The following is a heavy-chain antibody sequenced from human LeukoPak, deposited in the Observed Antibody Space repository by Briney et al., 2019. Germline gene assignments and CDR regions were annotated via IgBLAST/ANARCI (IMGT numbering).Heavy chain of an antibody. CDR1: GFTLSSYS. D-gene: IGHD3-22*01. Sequence: GGSLRLSCAASGFTLSSYSMNWVRQAPGKGLEWVSSISSSSSYIYYADSVKGRFTISRDNAKNSLYLQMNSLRAEDTAVYYCARAGCYYDSSGYCLDYWGQGTLVTVSS. CDR2: ISSSSSYI. V-gene: IGHV3-21*01. CDR3: ARAGCYYDSSGYCLDY. J-gene: IGHJ4*02.